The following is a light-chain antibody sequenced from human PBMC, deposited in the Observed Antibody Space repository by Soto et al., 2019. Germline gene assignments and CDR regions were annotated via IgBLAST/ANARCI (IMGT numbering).Light chain of an antibody. CDR1: QSVLYSSNNKNY. J-gene: IGKJ4*01. CDR3: QQYYSTPLT. CDR2: WAS. Sequence: DIVMTQSPDSLAVSLGERATINCRSSQSVLYSSNNKNYLAWYQQKPGQPPKLLISWASTREFGVPDRFSGSGSGTDFTLTISSLQAADVAVYYCQQYYSTPLTFGGGTKVEIK. V-gene: IGKV4-1*01.